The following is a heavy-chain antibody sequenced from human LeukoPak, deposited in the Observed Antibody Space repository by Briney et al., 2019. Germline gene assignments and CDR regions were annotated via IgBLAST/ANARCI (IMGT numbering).Heavy chain of an antibody. V-gene: IGHV1-18*01. J-gene: IGHJ6*03. CDR2: ISAYNGNT. D-gene: IGHD6-13*01. CDR3: ARDTAAGTLPYYYYMDV. Sequence: ASVKVSCKASGYTFTSYGISWVRQAPGQGLEWMGWISAYNGNTNYAQKLQGRGTMTTDTSTSTAYMELRSLRSDDTAVYYCARDTAAGTLPYYYYMDVWGKGTTVTVSS. CDR1: GYTFTSYG.